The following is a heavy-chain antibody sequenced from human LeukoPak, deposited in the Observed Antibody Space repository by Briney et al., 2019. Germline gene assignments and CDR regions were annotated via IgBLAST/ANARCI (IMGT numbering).Heavy chain of an antibody. V-gene: IGHV4-34*01. CDR1: GGSFSGYY. J-gene: IGHJ3*01. CDR3: ARGGKLLWFGEGRDAFDV. D-gene: IGHD3-10*01. CDR2: IYHSGST. Sequence: SETLSLTCAVYGGSFSGYYWSWIRQPPGKGLEWIGEIYHSGSTNYNPSLKSRVTISVDTSKNQFSLKLSSVTAADTAMYYCARGGKLLWFGEGRDAFDVWGQGTMVTVSS.